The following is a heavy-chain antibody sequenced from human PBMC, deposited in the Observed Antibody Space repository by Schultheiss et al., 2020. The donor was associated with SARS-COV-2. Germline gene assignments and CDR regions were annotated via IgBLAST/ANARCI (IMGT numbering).Heavy chain of an antibody. CDR3: ARLAASTSSDY. V-gene: IGHV4-34*01. J-gene: IGHJ4*02. Sequence: SETLSLTCAVYGGSFSGYYWSWIRQPPGKGLEWIGEIYHSGSTNYNPSLKSRVTISVDTSKNQFSLKLSSVTAADTAVYYCARLAASTSSDYWGQGTLVTVSS. CDR1: GGSFSGYY. CDR2: IYHSGST. D-gene: IGHD2-2*01.